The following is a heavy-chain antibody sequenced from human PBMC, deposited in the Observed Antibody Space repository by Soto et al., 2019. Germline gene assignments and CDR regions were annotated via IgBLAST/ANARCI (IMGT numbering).Heavy chain of an antibody. CDR1: GFTFGSYA. Sequence: GGSLRLSCAASGFTFGSYAMHWVRQAPGKGLEWVAVISYDGSNKYYADSVKGRFTISRDNSKNTLYLQMNSLRAEDTAVYYCARDPPDGYKYYFDYWGQGTLVTVSS. J-gene: IGHJ4*02. CDR3: ARDPPDGYKYYFDY. D-gene: IGHD5-12*01. V-gene: IGHV3-30-3*01. CDR2: ISYDGSNK.